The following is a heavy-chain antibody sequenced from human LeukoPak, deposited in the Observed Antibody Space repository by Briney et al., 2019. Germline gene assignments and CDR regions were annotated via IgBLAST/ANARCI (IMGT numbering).Heavy chain of an antibody. V-gene: IGHV3-48*01. Sequence: GGSLRLSCAASGFTFSNYWMSWVRQAPGKGLEWVSYISRSSSTIYYADSVKGRFTISRDNAKNSLYLQMNSLRAEDTAVYYCARDPYSSSAFDIWGQGTMVTVSS. CDR2: ISRSSSTI. J-gene: IGHJ3*02. D-gene: IGHD6-6*01. CDR3: ARDPYSSSAFDI. CDR1: GFTFSNYW.